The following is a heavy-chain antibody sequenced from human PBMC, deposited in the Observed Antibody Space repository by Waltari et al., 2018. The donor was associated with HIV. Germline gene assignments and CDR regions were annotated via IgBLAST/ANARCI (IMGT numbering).Heavy chain of an antibody. CDR1: GGSVSSDSHS. J-gene: IGHJ6*02. V-gene: IGHV4-31*03. D-gene: IGHD4-17*01. Sequence: QVQLQESGPGLVKPSQTLSLTCTFSGGSVSSDSHSWSWIRQHPGKGLGWIGYNYDSGSTYYSPSLKGRVIISIDPSQNQFSLELTSGAAADTAVYYCARDSGLYGTYSHGMDVWGQGTTVTVSS. CDR2: NYDSGST. CDR3: ARDSGLYGTYSHGMDV.